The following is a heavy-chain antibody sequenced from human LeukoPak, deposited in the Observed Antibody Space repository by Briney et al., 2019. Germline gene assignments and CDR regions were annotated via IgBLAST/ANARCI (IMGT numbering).Heavy chain of an antibody. CDR2: VSGSGGIT. D-gene: IGHD6-19*01. Sequence: PSGTLSLTCGVSGGSISSSNWWSWVRQAPGKGLEWVSGVSGSGGITCYADSVKGRLTISRDNSKNTLYLQMNSLRVEDTAIYYCAKERGVAGTENWGQGTLVTVSS. CDR1: GGSISSSN. J-gene: IGHJ4*02. CDR3: AKERGVAGTEN. V-gene: IGHV3-23*01.